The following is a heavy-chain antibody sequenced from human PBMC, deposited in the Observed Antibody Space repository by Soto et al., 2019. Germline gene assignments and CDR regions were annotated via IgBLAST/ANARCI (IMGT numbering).Heavy chain of an antibody. Sequence: QVLLQQWGAGLLKSSETLSLTCAVYGGSFSGYYWTWIRQPPGKGLEWIGEINHSGSTNYNPSLKSRVTISVDTSKSQFSLKMRSVTAADTAVYYCARGGAGDFWSGYYHYYDMDVWGKGTTVTVSS. CDR2: INHSGST. CDR3: ARGGAGDFWSGYYHYYDMDV. V-gene: IGHV4-34*01. J-gene: IGHJ6*03. CDR1: GGSFSGYY. D-gene: IGHD3-3*01.